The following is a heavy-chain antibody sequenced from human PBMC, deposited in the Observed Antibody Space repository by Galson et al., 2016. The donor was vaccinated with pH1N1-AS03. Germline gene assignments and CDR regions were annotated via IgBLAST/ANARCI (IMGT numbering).Heavy chain of an antibody. V-gene: IGHV4-59*08. D-gene: IGHD2-8*01. CDR3: AGHLRQGRCVFEI. CDR2: VRPSGTP. CDR1: GGSITTHY. Sequence: ETLSLTCSVSGGSITTHYWSWLRQSPGKGLQWIACVRPSGTPDCTPFPDSRVTTAVDTSKNQFPLTLTSVTATDTAVYYCAGHLRQGRCVFEIWGQGITVTVSS. J-gene: IGHJ3*02.